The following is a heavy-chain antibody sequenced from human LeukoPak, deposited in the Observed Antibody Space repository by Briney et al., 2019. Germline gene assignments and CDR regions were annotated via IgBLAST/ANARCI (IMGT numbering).Heavy chain of an antibody. V-gene: IGHV1-18*01. Sequence: ASVKVSCKSSGYTFTTYGMIWVRQAPGQGLEWLGWIGAYNGHTYYAQKLQGSVTMTTDTSTITAFMELRSLRPDDTAVYFCARLQGPFNWIDPWGQGTLVTVSS. J-gene: IGHJ5*02. CDR1: GYTFTTYG. CDR3: ARLQGPFNWIDP. CDR2: IGAYNGHT.